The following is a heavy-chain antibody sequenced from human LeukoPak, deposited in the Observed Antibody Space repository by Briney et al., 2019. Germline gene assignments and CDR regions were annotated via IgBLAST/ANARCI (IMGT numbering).Heavy chain of an antibody. V-gene: IGHV1-69*06. Sequence: ASVKVSCKAFGGTFSSYAISWVRQAPGQGLEWMGGIIPIFGTANYAQKFQGRVTITADKSTSTAYMELSSLRSEDTAVYYCAGGESTVVTGGGDIWGQGTMVTVSS. D-gene: IGHD4-23*01. CDR2: IIPIFGTA. J-gene: IGHJ3*02. CDR1: GGTFSSYA. CDR3: AGGESTVVTGGGDI.